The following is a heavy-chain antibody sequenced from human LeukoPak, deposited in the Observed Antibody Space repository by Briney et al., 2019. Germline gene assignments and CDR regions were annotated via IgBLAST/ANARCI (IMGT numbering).Heavy chain of an antibody. V-gene: IGHV3-64*01. Sequence: PGGSLRLSCAASGFTFSSYAMHWVRQAPGKGLEYVSAISSNGGSTYYANSVKGRFTISRDNSKNTLYLQMGSLRAEDMAVYYCARSGSSGYYDTGAVDYWGQGTLVTVSS. CDR1: GFTFSSYA. J-gene: IGHJ4*02. CDR3: ARSGSSGYYDTGAVDY. D-gene: IGHD3-22*01. CDR2: ISSNGGST.